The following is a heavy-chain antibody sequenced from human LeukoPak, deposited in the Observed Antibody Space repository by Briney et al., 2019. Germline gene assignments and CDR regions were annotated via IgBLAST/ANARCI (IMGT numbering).Heavy chain of an antibody. D-gene: IGHD4-17*01. V-gene: IGHV1-2*02. Sequence: GASVKVSCKASGGTFSSYAISWVRQAPGQGLEWMGWINPNSGGTNYAQKFQGRVTMTRDTSISTAYMELSRLRSDDTAVYYCARDNALAVTLDYWGQGTLVTVSS. CDR1: GGTFSSYA. CDR2: INPNSGGT. J-gene: IGHJ4*02. CDR3: ARDNALAVTLDY.